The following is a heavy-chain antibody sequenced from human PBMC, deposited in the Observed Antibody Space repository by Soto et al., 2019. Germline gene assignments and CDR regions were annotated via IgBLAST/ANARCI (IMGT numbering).Heavy chain of an antibody. D-gene: IGHD3-9*01. CDR3: TKDSGYDSTD. V-gene: IGHV3-23*01. Sequence: EVQLLESGGDVIQPGGSLRLSCVASGFTFATSGMSWVRQAPGKVLEWVSGFSGGGNNPDTKYADSVKGRFTISRDNSKSTLYLEMHNLRVEDTARYYCTKDSGYDSTDWGLGTLVTVSS. J-gene: IGHJ4*02. CDR1: GFTFATSG. CDR2: FSGGGNNPDT.